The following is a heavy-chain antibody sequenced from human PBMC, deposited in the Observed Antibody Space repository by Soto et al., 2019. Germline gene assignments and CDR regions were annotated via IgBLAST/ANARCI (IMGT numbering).Heavy chain of an antibody. CDR1: GYTFINYH. Sequence: QVQLVQSGGEVKKPGASVTVSCKASGYTFINYHITWVRQAPGQGLEWMACINTYNGMTDYAQRFQGIVTMTRDTSTSTAYMELRNLGSDDTAVYFCAKSPRGEMATDWGQGTLVTVSS. V-gene: IGHV1-18*01. CDR3: AKSPRGEMATD. J-gene: IGHJ4*02. D-gene: IGHD5-12*01. CDR2: INTYNGMT.